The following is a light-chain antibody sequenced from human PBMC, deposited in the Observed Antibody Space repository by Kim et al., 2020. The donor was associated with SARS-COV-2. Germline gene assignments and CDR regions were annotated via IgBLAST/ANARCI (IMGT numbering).Light chain of an antibody. CDR2: DAA. Sequence: SPGERATLACRASRSLSSNVAWYQQKSGQPPRLLIYDAAKRVAGIPARFSGSGSGDDFTLTISSLEPEDFAVYYCQKHDSWPPALSFGGGTKVEI. CDR1: RSLSSN. CDR3: QKHDSWPPALS. V-gene: IGKV3-11*01. J-gene: IGKJ4*01.